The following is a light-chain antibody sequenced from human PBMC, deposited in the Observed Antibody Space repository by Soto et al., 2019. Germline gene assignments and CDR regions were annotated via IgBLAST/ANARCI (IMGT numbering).Light chain of an antibody. CDR1: QGIRSD. CDR3: LQDYYFPGA. V-gene: IGKV1-6*01. Sequence: IQMTQSPSSLSASVGERVTISCRASQGIRSDLAWYQQKPGKVPKLLIYGASKLESGVPSRFSGSGFGTDFTLTISSLQAEDFATYYWLQDYYFPGAFGQGTKVEIK. CDR2: GAS. J-gene: IGKJ1*01.